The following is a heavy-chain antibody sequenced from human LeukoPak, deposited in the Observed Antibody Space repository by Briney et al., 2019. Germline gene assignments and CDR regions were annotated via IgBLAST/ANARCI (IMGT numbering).Heavy chain of an antibody. CDR1: GFTFSSHW. J-gene: IGHJ5*02. CDR3: AREITVTTGWFAP. V-gene: IGHV3-7*01. D-gene: IGHD4-17*01. Sequence: SAGSLRLSCAASGFTFSSHWMVWVRQAPGKGLHWVANIKKDGSEKYYVDSVKGRFTITRDNAKNSLYLQMNSLRAEDTAVYYCAREITVTTGWFAPWGQGTLVTVSS. CDR2: IKKDGSEK.